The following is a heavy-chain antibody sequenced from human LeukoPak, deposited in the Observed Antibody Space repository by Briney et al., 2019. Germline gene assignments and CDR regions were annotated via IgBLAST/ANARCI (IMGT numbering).Heavy chain of an antibody. V-gene: IGHV1-46*01. Sequence: ASVKVSCKASGYTFTSYYMHWVRQAPGQGLEWMGIINPSGGSTSYAQKFQGRVTMTRDTSTSTVYMELSSLRSEDTAVYYCAREYSGSYQPSKAFDYWGQGTLVTVSS. CDR3: AREYSGSYQPSKAFDY. J-gene: IGHJ4*02. CDR2: INPSGGST. CDR1: GYTFTSYY. D-gene: IGHD1-26*01.